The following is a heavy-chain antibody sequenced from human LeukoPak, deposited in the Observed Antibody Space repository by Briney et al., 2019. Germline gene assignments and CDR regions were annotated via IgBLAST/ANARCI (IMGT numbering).Heavy chain of an antibody. Sequence: PGGSLRLSCAASGFTFSSYAMSWVRQAPGKGPEWVSAISGSGGSTYYADSVKGRFTISRDNSKNTLYLQMNSLRAEDTAVYYCAKNPGTTRYFDYGEDYFDYWGQGTLVTVSS. V-gene: IGHV3-23*01. J-gene: IGHJ4*02. CDR3: AKNPGTTRYFDYGEDYFDY. CDR1: GFTFSSYA. CDR2: ISGSGGST. D-gene: IGHD3-9*01.